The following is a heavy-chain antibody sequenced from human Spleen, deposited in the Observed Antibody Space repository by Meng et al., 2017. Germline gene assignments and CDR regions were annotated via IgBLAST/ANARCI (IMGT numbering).Heavy chain of an antibody. CDR3: ARDAGDL. CDR1: GVSLSGDY. Sequence: QVQLKPWGAGLLKPSVTLSLTCAVSGVSLSGDYWSWIRQPPGKGLEWIGEINHRGKTTYNPSLKSRVTMSIDTSEKQFSLKLSSVTAADTAVYYCARDAGDLWGQGTLVTVSS. V-gene: IGHV4-34*01. J-gene: IGHJ5*02. CDR2: INHRGKT.